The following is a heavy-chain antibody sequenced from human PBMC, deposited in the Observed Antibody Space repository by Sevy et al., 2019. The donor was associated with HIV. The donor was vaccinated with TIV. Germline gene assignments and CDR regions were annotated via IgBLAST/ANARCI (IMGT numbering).Heavy chain of an antibody. CDR3: ARDGTYYYSSGSYYLDY. Sequence: GGSLRLSCAASGFTFSSYGMHWVRQAPGKGLEWVAVIWYDGSNKYYSDSVKGRFTISRDNSKNTLYLQMNSLRAEDTAVYYCARDGTYYYSSGSYYLDYWDHGTLVTVSS. CDR1: GFTFSSYG. J-gene: IGHJ4*01. CDR2: IWYDGSNK. V-gene: IGHV3-33*01. D-gene: IGHD3-10*01.